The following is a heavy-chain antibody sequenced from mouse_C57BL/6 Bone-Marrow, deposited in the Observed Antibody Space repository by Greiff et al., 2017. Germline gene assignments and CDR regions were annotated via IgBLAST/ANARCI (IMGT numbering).Heavy chain of an antibody. CDR3: ARSSITTVAYWYFDV. J-gene: IGHJ1*03. CDR1: GYTFTSYG. D-gene: IGHD1-1*01. V-gene: IGHV1-81*01. Sequence: QVQLQQSGAELARPGASVKLSCKASGYTFTSYGISWVKQRTGQGLGWIGEIYPRSGNTYYNEKFKGKSTLTADKSSSTAYMELRSLTSEDSAVYFCARSSITTVAYWYFDVWGTGTTVSVSS. CDR2: IYPRSGNT.